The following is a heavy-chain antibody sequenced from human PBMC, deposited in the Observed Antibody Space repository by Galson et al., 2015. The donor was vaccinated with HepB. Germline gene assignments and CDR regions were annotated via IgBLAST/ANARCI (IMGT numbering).Heavy chain of an antibody. J-gene: IGHJ5*02. CDR2: RRRNGDSH. CDR1: AFTFSSSA. CDR3: ARGGLAVLSSLRFDP. Sequence: SMRHCCAASAFTFSSSAMHCVRQAPRTGLEYVSARRRNGDSHSYATSEKGRFTISRDNSKNPLYLQMGSLRAEDMAVYYCARGGLAVLSSLRFDPRGQGTLVTVSS. V-gene: IGHV3-64*01. D-gene: IGHD2/OR15-2a*01.